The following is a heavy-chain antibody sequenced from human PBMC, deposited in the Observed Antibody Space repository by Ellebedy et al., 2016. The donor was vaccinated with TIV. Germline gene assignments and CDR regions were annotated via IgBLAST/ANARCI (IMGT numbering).Heavy chain of an antibody. V-gene: IGHV3-7*01. CDR2: LHQACSVQ. Sequence: PGGSLRLSCAASGFSFRSYWMSWVRQAPGKGLEWVANLHQACSVQYYLDSVKGRFTISRDNAINSLFLQMNSLRAGDRAVYYCARRGSYGDYAVQVNSWFDPWGRGTLVTVSS. CDR1: GFSFRSYW. D-gene: IGHD4-17*01. J-gene: IGHJ5*02. CDR3: ARRGSYGDYAVQVNSWFDP.